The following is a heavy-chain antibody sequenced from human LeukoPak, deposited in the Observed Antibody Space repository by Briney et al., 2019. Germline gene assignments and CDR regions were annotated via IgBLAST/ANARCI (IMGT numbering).Heavy chain of an antibody. Sequence: TGGSLRLPCAASGFTFSSYAMSWVRQAPGKGLEWVSAISGSGGSTYYADSVKGRFTISRDNSKNTLYLQMNSLRAEDTAVYYCAKGGDYGDRFDYWGQGTLVTVSS. CDR3: AKGGDYGDRFDY. J-gene: IGHJ4*02. CDR2: ISGSGGST. D-gene: IGHD4-17*01. V-gene: IGHV3-23*01. CDR1: GFTFSSYA.